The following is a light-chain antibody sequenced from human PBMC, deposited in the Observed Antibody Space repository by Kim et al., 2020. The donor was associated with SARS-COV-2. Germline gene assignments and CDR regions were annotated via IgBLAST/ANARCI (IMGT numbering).Light chain of an antibody. J-gene: IGKJ1*01. CDR2: GAS. CDR3: QQYGRT. V-gene: IGKV3-20*01. CDR1: QSVSSSY. Sequence: LSLSAGERATLSCRASQSVSSSYLAWYQQKPGQAPRLLIYGASSRATGIPDRFSGSGSGTDFTLTISRLEPEDFAVYYCQQYGRTFGQGTKVDIK.